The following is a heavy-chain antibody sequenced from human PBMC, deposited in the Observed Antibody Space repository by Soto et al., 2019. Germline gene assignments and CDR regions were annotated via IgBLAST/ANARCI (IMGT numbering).Heavy chain of an antibody. CDR3: ARSGLRFYGMDV. Sequence: ASVKVSCKASGYTFTSYYMHWVRRAPGQGLEWMGIINPSGGSTSYAQKFQGRVTMTRDTSTSTVYMELSSLRSEDTAVYYCARSGLRFYGMDVWGQGTTVTVSS. V-gene: IGHV1-46*01. CDR2: INPSGGST. J-gene: IGHJ6*02. CDR1: GYTFTSYY. D-gene: IGHD3-3*01.